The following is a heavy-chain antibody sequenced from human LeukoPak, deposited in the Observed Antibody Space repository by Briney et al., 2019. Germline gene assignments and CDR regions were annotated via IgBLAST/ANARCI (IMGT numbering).Heavy chain of an antibody. V-gene: IGHV1-8*03. J-gene: IGHJ4*02. CDR2: MNPNSGNT. D-gene: IGHD4-17*01. Sequence: ASVKVSCKASGYTSTSYDINWVRQATGQGLEWMGWMNPNSGNTGYAQKFQGRVTITRNTSISTAYMGLSSLRSEDTAAYYCAGERTTRISGIDYWGQGTLVTVSS. CDR3: AGERTTRISGIDY. CDR1: GYTSTSYD.